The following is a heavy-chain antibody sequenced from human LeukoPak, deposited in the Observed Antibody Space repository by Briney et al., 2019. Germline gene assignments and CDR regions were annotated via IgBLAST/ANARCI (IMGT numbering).Heavy chain of an antibody. J-gene: IGHJ5*02. D-gene: IGHD3-10*01. CDR2: ISWNGDTI. CDR1: GFDFHDYM. V-gene: IGHV3-9*01. Sequence: GGSLRLSCAASGFDFHDYMMHWVRQPPGKGLEWVSEISWNGDTIGYADSVKGRFIISRDNARRSLYLQMNSLRPEDTAFYYCSSTFGSGSYLHSWGQGTLVTVSS. CDR3: SSTFGSGSYLHS.